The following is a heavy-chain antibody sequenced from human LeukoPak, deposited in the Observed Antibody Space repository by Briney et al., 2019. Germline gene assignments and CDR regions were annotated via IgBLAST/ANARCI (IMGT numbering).Heavy chain of an antibody. CDR2: MYNSGST. CDR3: ARGIESYGDYGY. Sequence: KPSETLSLTCTVSGGSISGSYWSWIGHPPGGGRKWIAYMYNSGSTNYNPSLKSRVTISIDTSKNQFSLKLSSLTAADTAIYYCARGIESYGDYGYWGQGILVTVSS. D-gene: IGHD4-17*01. J-gene: IGHJ4*02. V-gene: IGHV4-59*01. CDR1: GGSISGSY.